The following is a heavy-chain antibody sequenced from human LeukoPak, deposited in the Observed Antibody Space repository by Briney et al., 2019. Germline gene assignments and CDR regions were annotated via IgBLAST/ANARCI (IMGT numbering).Heavy chain of an antibody. CDR3: ARAIAARRRVGWDYFDY. V-gene: IGHV4-59*08. Sequence: SETLSLTCSVSGGSISSYYWSWIRQPPGKGLEWIGYIYYSGRTNYNPSLKSRVTISVDTSKNQFSLKLSSVTAADTAVYYCARAIAARRRVGWDYFDYWGQGTLVTVSS. D-gene: IGHD6-6*01. CDR2: IYYSGRT. CDR1: GGSISSYY. J-gene: IGHJ4*02.